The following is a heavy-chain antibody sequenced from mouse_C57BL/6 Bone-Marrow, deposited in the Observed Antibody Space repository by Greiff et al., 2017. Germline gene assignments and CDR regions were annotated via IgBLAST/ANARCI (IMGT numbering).Heavy chain of an antibody. CDR2: IYPRSGNT. V-gene: IGHV1-81*01. CDR3: ARKEGGFAY. Sequence: VKLVESGAELARPGASVKLSCKASGYTFTSYGISWVKQRTGQGLEWIGEIYPRSGNTYYNEKFKGKATLTADKSSSTAYMELRSLTSEDSAVYFCARKEGGFAYWGQGTLVTVSA. J-gene: IGHJ3*01. CDR1: GYTFTSYG.